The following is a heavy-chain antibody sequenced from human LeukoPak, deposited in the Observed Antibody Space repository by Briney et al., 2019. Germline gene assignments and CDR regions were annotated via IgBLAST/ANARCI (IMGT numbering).Heavy chain of an antibody. CDR2: ILYSGTT. CDR3: ARHLSGSKDY. V-gene: IGHV4-39*01. Sequence: TPSETLSLTCTVSGGSISSTNPYWGWIRQPPGKGLEWIGSILYSGTTYYNPSLKSRVTISVDTSKSQLSLKLTSVTAADTAVCFCARHLSGSKDYWGQGILITVSS. CDR1: GGSISSTNPY. D-gene: IGHD3-10*01. J-gene: IGHJ4*02.